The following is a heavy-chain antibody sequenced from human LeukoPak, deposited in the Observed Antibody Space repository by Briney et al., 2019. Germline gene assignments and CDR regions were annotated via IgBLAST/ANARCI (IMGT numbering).Heavy chain of an antibody. D-gene: IGHD2/OR15-2a*01. CDR1: GFTFSYPV. V-gene: IGHV3-23*01. Sequence: PGGSLILSCTASGFTFSYPVMRWVRQAPGKRPEWVASVSDSGDKTYYADSVKGRFTISRDNSKNTLYLQMNSLRDEDSAVYYCAREFRIYYFDLWGQGTLVTVSS. J-gene: IGHJ4*02. CDR2: VSDSGDKT. CDR3: AREFRIYYFDL.